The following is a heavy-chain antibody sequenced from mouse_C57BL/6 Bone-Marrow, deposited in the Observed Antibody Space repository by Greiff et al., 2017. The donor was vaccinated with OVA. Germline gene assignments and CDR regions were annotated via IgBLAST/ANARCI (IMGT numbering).Heavy chain of an antibody. V-gene: IGHV5-4*03. CDR2: ISDGGSYT. D-gene: IGHD1-1*01. Sequence: DVKLQESGGGLVKPGGSLKLSCAASGFTFSSYAMSWVRQTPEKRLEWVATISDGGSYTYYPDNVKGRFTISRDNAKNNLYLQMSHLKSEDTAMYYCARGSTRFAYWGQGTLVTVSA. CDR1: GFTFSSYA. J-gene: IGHJ3*01. CDR3: ARGSTRFAY.